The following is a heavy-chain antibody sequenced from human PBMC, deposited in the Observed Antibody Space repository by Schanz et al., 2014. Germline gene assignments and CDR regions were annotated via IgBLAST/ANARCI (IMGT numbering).Heavy chain of an antibody. D-gene: IGHD5-12*01. CDR2: MNPNSGNT. J-gene: IGHJ4*02. Sequence: QVHLVQSGAEVKKPGASVKVSCKASGYNITSNDVTWVRQATGQGLEWMGWMNPNSGNTGYAQKFQGRVTVTTDTSTSTSYMELSRLKSDDTAVYYCARAFGGYDPAGALDFWGQGTLVTVSS. CDR3: ARAFGGYDPAGALDF. CDR1: GYNITSND. V-gene: IGHV1-8*01.